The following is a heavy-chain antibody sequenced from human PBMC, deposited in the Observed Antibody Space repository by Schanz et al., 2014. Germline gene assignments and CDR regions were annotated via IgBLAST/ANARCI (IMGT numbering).Heavy chain of an antibody. CDR1: GGTFSSDT. CDR2: IVPIAGIT. D-gene: IGHD5-12*01. CDR3: ARDLTVDTGYVVHYYYYGMDV. J-gene: IGHJ6*02. V-gene: IGHV1-69*08. Sequence: QVQLVQSGAEVKKPGSSVKVSCKASGGTFSSDTFSWVRQAPGQGLEWMGRIVPIAGITNYAQRFQGRVTITRDTSASTAYMELTSLRSEDTAVYFCARDLTVDTGYVVHYYYYGMDVWGQGTTVTVSS.